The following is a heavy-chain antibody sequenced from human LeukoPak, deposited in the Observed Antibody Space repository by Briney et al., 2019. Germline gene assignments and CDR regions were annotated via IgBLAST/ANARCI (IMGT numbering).Heavy chain of an antibody. V-gene: IGHV1-24*01. CDR1: GYTLTELS. Sequence: ASVKVSCKVSGYTLTELSMHWVRQAPGKGLEWVGGFDPEDGETIYAQKFQGRVTMTEDTSTDTAYMEQSSLRSEDTTVYYCATDRSRGTLRGALDYWGQGTLVTVSS. CDR2: FDPEDGET. J-gene: IGHJ4*02. CDR3: ATDRSRGTLRGALDY. D-gene: IGHD3-10*01.